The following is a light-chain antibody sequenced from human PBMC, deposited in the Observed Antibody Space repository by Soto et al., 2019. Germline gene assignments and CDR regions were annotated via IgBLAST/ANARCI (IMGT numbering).Light chain of an antibody. Sequence: PGERATLSCRASQSVSTNYIAWYQQKPGQAPRLLIYGASTRATGIPDRFSGSGSGTDFTLTISRLEPEDFAVYYCHQYGSSPWTFGQGSKVEIK. V-gene: IGKV3-20*01. J-gene: IGKJ1*01. CDR1: QSVSTNY. CDR3: HQYGSSPWT. CDR2: GAS.